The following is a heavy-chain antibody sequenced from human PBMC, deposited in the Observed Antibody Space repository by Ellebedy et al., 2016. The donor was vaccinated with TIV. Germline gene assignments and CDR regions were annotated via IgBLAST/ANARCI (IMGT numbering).Heavy chain of an antibody. D-gene: IGHD5-18*01. J-gene: IGHJ4*02. CDR2: IDPSDSYT. CDR1: GYSFTTYW. CDR3: ARQMNTAMTNDY. V-gene: IGHV5-10-1*01. Sequence: GESLKISCKGSGYSFTTYWITWVRQMPGKGLEWMGRIDPSDSYTKYSPSFQGHVTISADKFNSTAHLQWSSLKASDTAMYYCARQMNTAMTNDYWGQGTLVTVSS.